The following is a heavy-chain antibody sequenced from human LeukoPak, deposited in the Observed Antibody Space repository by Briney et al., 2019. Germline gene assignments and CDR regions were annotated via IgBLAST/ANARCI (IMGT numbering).Heavy chain of an antibody. V-gene: IGHV3-74*01. CDR2: INSDGSGT. D-gene: IGHD6-19*01. CDR3: ARVRKYSSGWYDAFDI. J-gene: IGHJ3*02. Sequence: GGSLRLSCAASGFTFSEYWMHWVRHAPGKGLVWVSRINSDGSGTSYADSVKGRFTISRDNAKNTLYLQLTSLRAEDTAVYYCARVRKYSSGWYDAFDIWGQGTMVTVSS. CDR1: GFTFSEYW.